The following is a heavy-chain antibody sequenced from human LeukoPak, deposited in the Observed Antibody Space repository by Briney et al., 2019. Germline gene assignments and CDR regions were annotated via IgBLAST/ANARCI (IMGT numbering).Heavy chain of an antibody. CDR1: GFTFSNAW. D-gene: IGHD3-9*01. Sequence: GGSLRLSCAASGFTFSNAWMSWVRQAPGKGLEWVGRIKSKTDGGTTDYAAPVKGRFTISRDDSKNTLYLQMNSLKTEDTAVYYCTTANYDILTGYYGAFDYWGQGTLVTVSS. J-gene: IGHJ4*02. CDR3: TTANYDILTGYYGAFDY. CDR2: IKSKTDGGTT. V-gene: IGHV3-15*01.